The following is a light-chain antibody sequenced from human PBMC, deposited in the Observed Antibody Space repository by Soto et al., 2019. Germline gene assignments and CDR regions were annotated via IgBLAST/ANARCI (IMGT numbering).Light chain of an antibody. CDR2: EVS. Sequence: LTQPASVSGSPGQSITISCTGTSSDVGGYNYVSWYQQHPGKAPNLMIYEVSNRPSGVSNRFSGSKSGNTASLTISGLQAEDEADYYCSSYTSSSTPYVFGTGTKVTVL. CDR1: SSDVGGYNY. J-gene: IGLJ1*01. V-gene: IGLV2-14*01. CDR3: SSYTSSSTPYV.